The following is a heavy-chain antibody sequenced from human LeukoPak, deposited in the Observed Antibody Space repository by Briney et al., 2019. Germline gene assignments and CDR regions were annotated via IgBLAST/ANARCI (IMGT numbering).Heavy chain of an antibody. V-gene: IGHV3-74*01. CDR2: INSDGSTT. CDR1: GITFSTYC. Sequence: GGSLRLSCAASGITFSTYCMHWVRQAPGKGLVWVSRINSDGSTTSYVDSVEGRFTISRDNAKNTLYLQMNSLRAEDTAVYYCARAGTVVDYDPSDAFDVWGQGTMVTVSS. CDR3: ARAGTVVDYDPSDAFDV. D-gene: IGHD3-22*01. J-gene: IGHJ3*01.